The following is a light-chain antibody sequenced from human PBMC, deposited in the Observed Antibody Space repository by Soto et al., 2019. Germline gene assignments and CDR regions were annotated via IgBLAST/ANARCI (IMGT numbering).Light chain of an antibody. CDR2: STN. CDR1: SGSVSISYY. CDR3: VLCMGSGTVV. Sequence: QAVVTQEPSFSVSPGGTVTLTCGLSSGSVSISYYPSWYQQTPGQAPRTLIYSTNTRSSGVPDRFSGSILGNKAALTITGAQADDVSDYYCVLCMGSGTVVFGGGTQLTVL. J-gene: IGLJ3*02. V-gene: IGLV8-61*01.